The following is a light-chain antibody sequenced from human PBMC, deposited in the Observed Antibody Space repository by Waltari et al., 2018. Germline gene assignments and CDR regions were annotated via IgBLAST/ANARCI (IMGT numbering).Light chain of an antibody. V-gene: IGKV3-20*01. J-gene: IGKJ1*01. CDR2: QAS. CDR1: QSVGRF. CDR3: QNHERLPAT. Sequence: ELVLTQSPGTLSLSPGERATLACRASQSVGRFLAWYQQKPGQAPRLLIYQASNRATGIPDRVSGSGSGTDFSLTISRLEPEDFAVYYCQNHERLPATFGQGTKVEI.